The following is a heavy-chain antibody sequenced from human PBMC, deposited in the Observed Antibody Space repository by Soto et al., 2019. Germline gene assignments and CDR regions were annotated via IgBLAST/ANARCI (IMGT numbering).Heavy chain of an antibody. J-gene: IGHJ4*02. CDR2: AHHSGRT. D-gene: IGHD1-26*01. Sequence: QVQLQESGPGLVKPSGTLSLTCTVSGGSMSSSNWWNWVRQSPGKGLEWIGEAHHSGRTNYNPSLNSRVSIAXDKSKNHFSLKLSSVTAADTAVYYCARSEATGLDYWGQGTLVTVST. CDR1: GGSMSSSNW. CDR3: ARSEATGLDY. V-gene: IGHV4-4*02.